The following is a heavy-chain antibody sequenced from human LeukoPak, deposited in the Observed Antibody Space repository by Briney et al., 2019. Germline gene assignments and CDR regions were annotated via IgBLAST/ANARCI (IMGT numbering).Heavy chain of an antibody. CDR3: AREGTAMAPDAFDI. CDR2: IYYSGST. CDR1: GGSISSYY. Sequence: PSETLSLTCTVSGGSISSYYWSWIRQPPGKGLEWIGYIYYSGSTNYNPSLKSRVTISVDTSKNQFSLKLSSVTAADTAVYYCAREGTAMAPDAFDIWGQGTMVTVSS. J-gene: IGHJ3*02. V-gene: IGHV4-59*01. D-gene: IGHD5-18*01.